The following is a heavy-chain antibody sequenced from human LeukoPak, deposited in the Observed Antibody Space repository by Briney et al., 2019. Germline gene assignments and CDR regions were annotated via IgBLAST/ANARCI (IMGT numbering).Heavy chain of an antibody. CDR1: GFTSSNYA. J-gene: IGHJ4*02. Sequence: GGSLRLSCTASGFTSSNYAMHWVRQAPGQGLEWVAIISYDGNIQEYADSVKGRFTISRDSSKNTMFLQMDSLRREDTAVYYCARVAAFGYYLAFDYWGQGTRVTVSS. CDR3: ARVAAFGYYLAFDY. D-gene: IGHD3-3*01. V-gene: IGHV3-30*04. CDR2: ISYDGNIQ.